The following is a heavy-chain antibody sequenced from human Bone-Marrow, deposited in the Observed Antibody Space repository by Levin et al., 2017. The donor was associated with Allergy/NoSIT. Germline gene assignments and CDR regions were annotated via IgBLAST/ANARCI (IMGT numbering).Heavy chain of an antibody. CDR1: GFTFSDYY. J-gene: IGHJ6*02. CDR3: ARDLGLGELSLLYYYYGMDV. Sequence: GESLKISCAASGFTFSDYYMSWIRQAPGKGLEWVSYISSSGSTIYYADSVKGRFTISRDNAKNSLYLQMNSLRAEDTAVYYCARDLGLGELSLLYYYYGMDVWGQGTTVTVSS. CDR2: ISSSGSTI. V-gene: IGHV3-11*01. D-gene: IGHD3-16*02.